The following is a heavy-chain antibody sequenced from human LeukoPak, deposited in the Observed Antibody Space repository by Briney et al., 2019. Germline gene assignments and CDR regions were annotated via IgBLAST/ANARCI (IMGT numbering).Heavy chain of an antibody. CDR1: GFRFGDYW. Sequence: PGGSLRLSCAASGFRFGDYWMNWVRQAPGKGLEWVANIKQDGSETAYVDSVRGRFTISRDNAKNSLFLQMNSLRVEDTAVYYCAKVRDRRDGYNFYFYYYMDVWGKGTTVTVSS. V-gene: IGHV3-7*01. D-gene: IGHD5-24*01. J-gene: IGHJ6*03. CDR3: AKVRDRRDGYNFYFYYYMDV. CDR2: IKQDGSET.